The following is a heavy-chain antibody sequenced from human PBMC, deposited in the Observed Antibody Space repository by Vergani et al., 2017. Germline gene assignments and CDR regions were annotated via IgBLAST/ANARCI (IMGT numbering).Heavy chain of an antibody. Sequence: QLQLQESGPGLVKPSETLSLTCTVSGGSISSSSYYWGWIRQPPGKGLEWIGSIYYSGSTYYNPSLKSRVTISVDTSKNLFSLKLSSVTAADTAVYYCARSQQGYYYGMDVWGQGTTVTVSS. J-gene: IGHJ6*02. CDR1: GGSISSSSYY. V-gene: IGHV4-39*07. CDR2: IYYSGST. D-gene: IGHD1/OR15-1a*01. CDR3: ARSQQGYYYGMDV.